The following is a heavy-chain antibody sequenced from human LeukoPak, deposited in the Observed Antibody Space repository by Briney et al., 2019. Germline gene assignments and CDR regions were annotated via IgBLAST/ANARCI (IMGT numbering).Heavy chain of an antibody. D-gene: IGHD5-18*01. Sequence: SETLSLTCTVSGGSISSYYWSWIRQPPGKGLEWIGYIFYSGSTNYNPSFKSRVTISLDTSKNQLSLKLSSLTAADTAVYYCARYTSMVAFHAHGFDVWGQGTMVTVSS. J-gene: IGHJ3*01. V-gene: IGHV4-59*01. CDR1: GGSISSYY. CDR2: IFYSGST. CDR3: ARYTSMVAFHAHGFDV.